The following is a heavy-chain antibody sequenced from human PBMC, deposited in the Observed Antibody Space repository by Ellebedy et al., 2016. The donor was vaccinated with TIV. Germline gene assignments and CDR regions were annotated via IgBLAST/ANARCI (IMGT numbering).Heavy chain of an antibody. D-gene: IGHD3/OR15-3a*01. CDR3: ARTDLRYGMDV. V-gene: IGHV4-38-2*02. J-gene: IGHJ6*02. Sequence: SETLSLXXTVSGYSISNGYYWGWIRQPPGKGLEWIGNVYHSGSSYYNPSLRSRVTLSLDTSKNHLSLRLTSVTAADTAVYYCARTDLRYGMDVWGQGTTVTVS. CDR1: GYSISNGYY. CDR2: VYHSGSS.